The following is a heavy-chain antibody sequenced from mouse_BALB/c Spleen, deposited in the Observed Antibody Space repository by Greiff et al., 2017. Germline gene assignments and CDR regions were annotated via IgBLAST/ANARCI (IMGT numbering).Heavy chain of an antibody. V-gene: IGHV1S81*02. CDR3: ARGYGNGGAMDY. CDR2: INPSNGRT. CDR1: GYTFTSYW. Sequence: QVQLQQPGAELVKPGASVKLSCKASGYTFTSYWMHWVKQRPGQGLEWIGEINPSNGRTNYNEKFKSKATLTVDKSSSTAYMQLSSLTSEDSAVYYRARGYGNGGAMDYWGQGTSVTVSS. J-gene: IGHJ4*01. D-gene: IGHD2-1*01.